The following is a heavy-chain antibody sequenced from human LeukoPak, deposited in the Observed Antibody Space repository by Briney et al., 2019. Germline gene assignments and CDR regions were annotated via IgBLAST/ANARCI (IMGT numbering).Heavy chain of an antibody. D-gene: IGHD3-3*01. CDR2: ISGSGGST. Sequence: GGSLRLSCAASGFTFSSYAMRWVRQAPGKGLEWDSAISGSGGSTYYADSVKGRFTISRDNSKNTLYLQMNSLRAEDTAVYYCAKVDDCYDFWNGYYTWGQGTLVTVSS. V-gene: IGHV3-23*01. CDR3: AKVDDCYDFWNGYYT. J-gene: IGHJ4*02. CDR1: GFTFSSYA.